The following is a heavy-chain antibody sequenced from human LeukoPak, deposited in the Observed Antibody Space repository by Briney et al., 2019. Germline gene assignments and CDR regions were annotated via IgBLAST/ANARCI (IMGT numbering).Heavy chain of an antibody. V-gene: IGHV1-69*13. CDR2: IIPIFGTA. D-gene: IGHD3-10*01. Sequence: SVKVSCKASGGTFSSYAISWVRQAPGQGLEWMGGIIPIFGTANYAQKFQGRVTITADESTSTAYMELSSLRSEDTTVYYCARDKGGSGSYYYSWGQGTLVTVSS. CDR1: GGTFSSYA. CDR3: ARDKGGSGSYYYS. J-gene: IGHJ5*02.